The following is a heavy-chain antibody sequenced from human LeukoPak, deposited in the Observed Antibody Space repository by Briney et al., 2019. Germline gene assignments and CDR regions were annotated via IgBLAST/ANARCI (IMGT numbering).Heavy chain of an antibody. V-gene: IGHV4-59*08. CDR1: GGSISMYY. CDR3: ARAIVVVVTAPPYWYFDL. CDR2: IFNSGST. J-gene: IGHJ2*01. D-gene: IGHD2-21*02. Sequence: SETLSLTCTVSGGSISMYYWSWVRQPPGKGLEWIGYIFNSGSTNSNPSLKSRLTISVDTSKNQLSLKLSSVTAADTAVYYCARAIVVVVTAPPYWYFDLWGRGTLVTVSS.